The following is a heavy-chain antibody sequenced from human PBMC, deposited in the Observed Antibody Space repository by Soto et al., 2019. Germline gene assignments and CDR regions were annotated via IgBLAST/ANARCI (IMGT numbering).Heavy chain of an antibody. CDR1: GGSITTNY. V-gene: IGHV4-59*01. J-gene: IGHJ4*02. CDR2: IHYEGST. D-gene: IGHD6-19*01. CDR3: ARGRRSGWYHFDS. Sequence: QVQLQESGPGLVKPSETLSLTCTASGGSITTNYWSWIRQPPGKGLEWIGYIHYEGSTNYNPSLKSRVTILVDTSQNQFSLKLTSVTAADTAVYFCARGRRSGWYHFDSWGQGTLVTVSS.